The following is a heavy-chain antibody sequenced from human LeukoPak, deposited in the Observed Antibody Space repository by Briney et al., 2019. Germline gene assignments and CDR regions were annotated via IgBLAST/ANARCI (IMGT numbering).Heavy chain of an antibody. J-gene: IGHJ4*02. CDR3: VTVGRFGPFDY. Sequence: GASVKVSCKVSGYTLTELSIHWVRQAPGKGLEWMGGFDPEDGEAMYAQKFQGRVTMTEDTSTDTVYMELSSLRSEDTAAYYCVTVGRFGPFDYWGQGTLVTVSS. V-gene: IGHV1-24*01. CDR1: GYTLTELS. D-gene: IGHD3-16*01. CDR2: FDPEDGEA.